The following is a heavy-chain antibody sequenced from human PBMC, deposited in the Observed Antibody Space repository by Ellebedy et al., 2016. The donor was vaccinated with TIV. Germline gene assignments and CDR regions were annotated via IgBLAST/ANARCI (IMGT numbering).Heavy chain of an antibody. D-gene: IGHD6-19*01. CDR3: ARDVGQGLVRYFFDY. J-gene: IGHJ4*02. Sequence: ASVKVSCKASGYIFTGYYIHWVRQAPGQGLEWMGWINPNSCATHYAQKFQGRVTMSRDTSISTAYMELSRLPSDDTAVYYCARDVGQGLVRYFFDYWGQGTLVTVSS. V-gene: IGHV1-2*02. CDR1: GYIFTGYY. CDR2: INPNSCAT.